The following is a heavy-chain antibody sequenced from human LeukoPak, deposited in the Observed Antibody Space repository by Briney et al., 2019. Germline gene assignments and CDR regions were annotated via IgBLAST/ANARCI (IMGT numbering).Heavy chain of an antibody. CDR2: ISSSSSTI. CDR1: GFTFSSYS. D-gene: IGHD3-3*01. V-gene: IGHV3-48*01. CDR3: ARDLELITIFGVVISRFDP. Sequence: GGSLRLSCAASGFTFSSYSMNWVRQAPGKGLEWVSYISSSSSTIYCADSVKGRFTISRDNAKNSLYLQMNSLRAEDTAVYYCARDLELITIFGVVISRFDPWGQGTLVTVSS. J-gene: IGHJ5*02.